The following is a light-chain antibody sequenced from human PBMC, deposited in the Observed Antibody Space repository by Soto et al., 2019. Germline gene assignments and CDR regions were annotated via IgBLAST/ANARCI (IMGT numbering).Light chain of an antibody. Sequence: QSVLTPPASVSGSPGQSITISCTGTSSDVGGYNYISWYQQHPGKAPKFIIYDVRNPPSGVSNRFSGSRSGNTASLTISGLQAEDEADYYCSSYTSSNTVIFGGGTKLTVL. V-gene: IGLV2-14*03. J-gene: IGLJ2*01. CDR2: DVR. CDR3: SSYTSSNTVI. CDR1: SSDVGGYNY.